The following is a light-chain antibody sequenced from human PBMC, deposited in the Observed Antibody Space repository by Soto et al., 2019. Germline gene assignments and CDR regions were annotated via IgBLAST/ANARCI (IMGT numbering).Light chain of an antibody. CDR2: DSS. CDR3: KQSYSPPFP. V-gene: IGKV1-39*01. CDR1: RSISTY. Sequence: DIQLTQSPSSLSASVGDTVAITCRPSRSISTYLNWYQQKPGKAPKLVIFDSSRLQTGVPSRLSGSRSGTLFTLSISSLQPEEFAIYWCKQSYSPPFPFGPGTKVDIK. J-gene: IGKJ3*01.